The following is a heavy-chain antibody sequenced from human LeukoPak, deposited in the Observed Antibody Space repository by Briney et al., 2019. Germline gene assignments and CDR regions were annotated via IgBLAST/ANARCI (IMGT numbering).Heavy chain of an antibody. V-gene: IGHV4-59*01. D-gene: IGHD4-23*01. Sequence: SETLSLTCTVSGGSFSSYYWSWIRQPPGKGLEWIGYIYYSGSTNYNPSLKSRVTISVDTSKNQFSLKLSSVTAADTAVYYCARDTGYGGNSGADYYYYMDVWGKGTTVTVSS. J-gene: IGHJ6*03. CDR3: ARDTGYGGNSGADYYYYMDV. CDR1: GGSFSSYY. CDR2: IYYSGST.